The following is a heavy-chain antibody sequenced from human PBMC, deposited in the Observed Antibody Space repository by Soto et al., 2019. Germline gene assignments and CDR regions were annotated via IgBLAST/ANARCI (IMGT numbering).Heavy chain of an antibody. J-gene: IGHJ6*02. V-gene: IGHV1-18*01. CDR3: VMLDNYVTPTPPDV. CDR2: ISPYTGNT. D-gene: IGHD3-16*01. CDR1: GYIFVNYG. Sequence: QVQLVQSGDEVKKPGASVKVSCKASGYIFVNYGIAWVRQAPGQGLEWMGWISPYTGNTHSATQVQGRLTMTTDTSTSTAYMDLGSLTSADTALYYCVMLDNYVTPTPPDVWGQGTTVTVSS.